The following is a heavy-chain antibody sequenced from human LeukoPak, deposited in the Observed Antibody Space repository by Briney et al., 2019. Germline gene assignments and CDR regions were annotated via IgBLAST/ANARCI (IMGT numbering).Heavy chain of an antibody. D-gene: IGHD6-13*01. CDR3: ARGTDSWYFYFDY. CDR1: GGSISSYY. CDR2: IYYSGST. J-gene: IGHJ4*02. Sequence: SETLSLTCTVSGGSISSYYWSWIRQPPGKGLEWIGYIYYSGSTNYNPSLKSRVTISVDTSKNQFSLKLSSVTAADTAVYYCARGTDSWYFYFDYWGQGTLVTVSS. V-gene: IGHV4-59*01.